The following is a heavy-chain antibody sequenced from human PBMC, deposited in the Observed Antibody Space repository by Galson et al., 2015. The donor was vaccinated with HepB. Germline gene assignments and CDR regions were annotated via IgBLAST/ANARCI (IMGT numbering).Heavy chain of an antibody. CDR3: AGSIAAAGTADY. V-gene: IGHV4-59*08. Sequence: LSLTCTVSGGSISSYYWSWIRQPPGKGLEWIGYIYYSGSTNYNPSLKSRVTISVDTSKNQFSLKLSSVTAADTAVYYCAGSIAAAGTADYWGRGTLVTVSS. J-gene: IGHJ4*02. CDR1: GGSISSYY. D-gene: IGHD6-13*01. CDR2: IYYSGST.